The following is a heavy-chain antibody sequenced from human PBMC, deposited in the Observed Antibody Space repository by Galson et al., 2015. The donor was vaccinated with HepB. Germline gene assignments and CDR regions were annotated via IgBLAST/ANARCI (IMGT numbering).Heavy chain of an antibody. J-gene: IGHJ6*03. Sequence: SLRLSCAASRFTFSRNSMHWVRQAPGKGLEWVSSISSSSSHIYYADSLKGRLTISRDNAKNSLYLQMNSPRAEDTAVYYCARVPDHDFWSDYYYYYMDVWGKGTTVTVSS. CDR3: ARVPDHDFWSDYYYYYMDV. CDR1: RFTFSRNS. D-gene: IGHD3-3*01. CDR2: ISSSSSHI. V-gene: IGHV3-21*01.